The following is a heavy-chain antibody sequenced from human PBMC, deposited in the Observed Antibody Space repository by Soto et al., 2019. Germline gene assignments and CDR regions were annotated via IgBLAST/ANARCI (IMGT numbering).Heavy chain of an antibody. Sequence: GWSLRLSCASSVFTFISYEMNWVRQAPGKGLEWVSYISSSGSTIYYADSVKGRFTISRDNAKNSLYLQMNSLRAEDTAVYYCARDEHRATYYDFWSGYLNWDYWGQGTLVTVSS. CDR3: ARDEHRATYYDFWSGYLNWDY. CDR1: VFTFISYE. V-gene: IGHV3-48*03. CDR2: ISSSGSTI. J-gene: IGHJ4*02. D-gene: IGHD3-3*01.